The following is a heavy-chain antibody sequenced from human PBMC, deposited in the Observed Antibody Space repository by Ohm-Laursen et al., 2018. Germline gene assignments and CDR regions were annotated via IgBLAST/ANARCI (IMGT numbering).Heavy chain of an antibody. CDR3: ARDRGGSHYVDY. D-gene: IGHD1-26*01. Sequence: SLRLSCTASGFTVNNNYMSWVRQAPGKGLEWVSVIHSGGNTYYVDSVKGRFTISRDNSKNTLFLQMNSLRAEDTAIYYCARDRGGSHYVDYWGQGTLVTVSS. J-gene: IGHJ4*02. CDR2: IHSGGNT. V-gene: IGHV3-66*01. CDR1: GFTVNNNY.